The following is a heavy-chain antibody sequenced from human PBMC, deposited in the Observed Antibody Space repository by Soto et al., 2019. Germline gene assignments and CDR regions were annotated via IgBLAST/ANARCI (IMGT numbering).Heavy chain of an antibody. CDR1: GFTFSGSA. D-gene: IGHD1-1*01. Sequence: PGGSLRLSCAASGFTFSGSAMHWVRQASGKGLEWVGRIRSKANSYATAYAASLKGRFTISRDDSKNTAYLQMNSLKTEDTAVYYCTLVQLERGGFNWFEPWGQGTLVTVSS. V-gene: IGHV3-73*01. CDR3: TLVQLERGGFNWFEP. CDR2: IRSKANSYAT. J-gene: IGHJ5*02.